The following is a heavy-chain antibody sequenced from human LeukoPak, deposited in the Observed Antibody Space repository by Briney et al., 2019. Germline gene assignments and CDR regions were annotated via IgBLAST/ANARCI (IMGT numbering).Heavy chain of an antibody. CDR2: MNPNSYGT. D-gene: IGHD4-23*01. V-gene: IGHV1-2*02. CDR3: ARGGRVTTVVTLLDY. Sequence: WASVKVSCKASGYTFTGYYMHWVRQAPGQGLEWMGWMNPNSYGTNYAQKFQGRATMTRDTSISTAYMELSRLRSDDTAVYYCARGGRVTTVVTLLDYWGQGTLVTVSS. CDR1: GYTFTGYY. J-gene: IGHJ4*02.